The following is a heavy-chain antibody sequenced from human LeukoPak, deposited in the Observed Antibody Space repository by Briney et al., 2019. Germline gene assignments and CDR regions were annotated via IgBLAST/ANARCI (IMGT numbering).Heavy chain of an antibody. CDR1: GYTLTELS. CDR2: FDPEDGET. V-gene: IGHV1-24*01. Sequence: ASVKVSCKVSGYTLTELSMHWVRQAPGKGLEWMGGFDPEDGETIYAQKFQGRVTMTEDTSTDTAYMELSSLRSEDTAVYYCATDGGPRGYFDYWGQGTLVTVSS. D-gene: IGHD2-15*01. CDR3: ATDGGPRGYFDY. J-gene: IGHJ4*02.